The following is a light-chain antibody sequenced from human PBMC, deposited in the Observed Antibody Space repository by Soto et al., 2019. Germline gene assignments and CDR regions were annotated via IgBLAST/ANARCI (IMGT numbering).Light chain of an antibody. CDR3: QQYNSYV. Sequence: DIQMTQYPSTLSASVGDRVTITCRASQSISSWLAWYQQKPGKAPKLLIYDASSLESGVPSRFSGSGSGTEFTLTISSLQPDDFATYYCQQYNSYVFGQGTKLEIK. J-gene: IGKJ2*01. V-gene: IGKV1-5*01. CDR2: DAS. CDR1: QSISSW.